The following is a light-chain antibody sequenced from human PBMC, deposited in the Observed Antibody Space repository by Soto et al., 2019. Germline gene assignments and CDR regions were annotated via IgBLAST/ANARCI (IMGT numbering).Light chain of an antibody. CDR3: QQYNSYSLT. CDR2: KAS. V-gene: IGKV1-5*03. CDR1: QSISSW. Sequence: DIQMTQSPSTLSASVGDRLTITCRASQSISSWLAWYQQKPGKAPKLLMYKASSLESGVPSRFSGSGSGTEFTLNISSLQPDDYATYYCQQYNSYSLTFGQGTKVEIK. J-gene: IGKJ1*01.